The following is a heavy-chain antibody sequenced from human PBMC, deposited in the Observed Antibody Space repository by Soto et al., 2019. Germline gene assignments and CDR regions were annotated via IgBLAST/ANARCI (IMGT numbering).Heavy chain of an antibody. CDR1: GFTFSSYG. J-gene: IGHJ5*02. Sequence: PGGSLRLSCAASGFTFSSYGMHWVRQAPGKGLEWVAVISYDGSNKYYADSVKGRFTISRDNSKNTLYLQMNSLRAEDTAVYYCAKDLVIGSGYPNWFDPCAQGPLVXV. V-gene: IGHV3-30*18. D-gene: IGHD3-22*01. CDR3: AKDLVIGSGYPNWFDP. CDR2: ISYDGSNK.